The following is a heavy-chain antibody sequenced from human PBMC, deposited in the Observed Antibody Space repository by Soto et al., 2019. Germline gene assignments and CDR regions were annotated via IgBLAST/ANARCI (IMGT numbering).Heavy chain of an antibody. CDR3: ARYSTSSGYFGY. Sequence: QVQLQESGPGLVKPSETLSLTCTVSGGSISPYYWSWIRQPLGKGLEWLGYIYYRGSTNYNPSLKSRVTISVDTSKDQFSLSLSSVTAEDTAVYYCARYSTSSGYFGYWGQGTLVTVSS. J-gene: IGHJ4*02. CDR1: GGSISPYY. V-gene: IGHV4-59*01. CDR2: IYYRGST. D-gene: IGHD6-6*01.